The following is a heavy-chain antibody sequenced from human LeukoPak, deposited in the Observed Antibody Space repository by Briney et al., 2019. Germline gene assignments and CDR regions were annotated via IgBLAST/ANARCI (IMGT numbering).Heavy chain of an antibody. Sequence: PGGSLRLSCAASGFTFSDYYMSWIRQAPGKGLEWVSYISSSGSTIYYADSVKGRFTISRDNAKNSLYLQMNSLRAEDTAVYYCAREIEYSSSSVFDYWGQGTLVTVSS. CDR1: GFTFSDYY. J-gene: IGHJ4*02. CDR2: ISSSGSTI. D-gene: IGHD6-6*01. V-gene: IGHV3-11*01. CDR3: AREIEYSSSSVFDY.